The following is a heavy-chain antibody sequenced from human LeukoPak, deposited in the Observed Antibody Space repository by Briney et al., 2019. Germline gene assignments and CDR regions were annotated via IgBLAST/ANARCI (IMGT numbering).Heavy chain of an antibody. CDR3: AREGMGYFDS. CDR1: GFDITSNY. Sequence: PGGPLRLSCAASGFDITSNYMNWVRQAPGKGLEWVAIIYSGGFTYYRDSVKGRFTIYRDNSKNTVYLQMNSLRVEDTAVYYCAREGMGYFDSWGQGTLVTVSS. V-gene: IGHV3-66*01. D-gene: IGHD5-24*01. J-gene: IGHJ4*02. CDR2: IYSGGFT.